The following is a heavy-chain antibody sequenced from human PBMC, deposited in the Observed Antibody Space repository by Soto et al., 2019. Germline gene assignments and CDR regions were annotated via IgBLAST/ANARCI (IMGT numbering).Heavy chain of an antibody. D-gene: IGHD2-15*01. Sequence: QVQLVQAGTEVKKPGASVTVSCNTYGYTFTNYGISWVRQAPGQGPEWMGWISGYNGNTDYAQNLQGRVTMTTVTSTSTAYMELRSLRSDDTAVYYCARVRYCSGGSCHSNNLDFWGQGTLVTVSS. CDR1: GYTFTNYG. J-gene: IGHJ4*02. V-gene: IGHV1-18*01. CDR3: ARVRYCSGGSCHSNNLDF. CDR2: ISGYNGNT.